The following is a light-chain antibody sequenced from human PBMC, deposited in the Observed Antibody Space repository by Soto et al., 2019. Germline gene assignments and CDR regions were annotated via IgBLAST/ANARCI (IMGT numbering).Light chain of an antibody. CDR1: SRDVGVSDY. CDR3: LSHSGSSNV. CDR2: EVN. V-gene: IGLV2-8*01. Sequence: QSVLTQPPSASGSPGQSVAISCTGTSRDVGVSDYVSWYQQHSGKAPKLLLYEVNKRPSGVPDRVSGSKSGNTASLTVSALQADDEADYYCLSHSGSSNVLGTGTKLTVL. J-gene: IGLJ1*01.